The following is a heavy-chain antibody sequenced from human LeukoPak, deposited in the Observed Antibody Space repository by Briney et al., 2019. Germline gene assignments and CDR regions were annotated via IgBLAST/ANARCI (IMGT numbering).Heavy chain of an antibody. J-gene: IGHJ6*03. V-gene: IGHV3-23*01. CDR3: AREVVVASYYYYYMDV. CDR1: GFTFSSYG. D-gene: IGHD2-15*01. Sequence: PGGSLRLSCAASGFTFSSYGMSWVRQAPGKGLEWVSAISGSGGSTYYADSVKGRFTISRDNSKNTLYLQMNSLRAEDTAVYYCAREVVVASYYYYYMDVWGKGTTVTVSS. CDR2: ISGSGGST.